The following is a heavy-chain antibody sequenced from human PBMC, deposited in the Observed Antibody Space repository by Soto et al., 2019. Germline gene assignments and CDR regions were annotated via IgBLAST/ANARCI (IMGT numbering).Heavy chain of an antibody. CDR2: IIPIFGTT. CDR3: ARHSFPGVVASARGDYGMDG. Sequence: QVQLVQSGAEVKKPGSSVKVSCKASGDTFSSYAVIWVRQAPGQGLEWMGGIIPIFGTTNYAQNFQGRVTMSAGESSTTAYKELSSLRFDDTAIYYCARHSFPGVVASARGDYGMDGWGQGTTVTVSS. D-gene: IGHD2-21*01. V-gene: IGHV1-69*01. J-gene: IGHJ6*02. CDR1: GDTFSSYA.